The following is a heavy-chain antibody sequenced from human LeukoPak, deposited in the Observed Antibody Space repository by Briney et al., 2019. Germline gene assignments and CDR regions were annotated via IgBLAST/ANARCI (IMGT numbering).Heavy chain of an antibody. CDR1: GFTFSSYA. D-gene: IGHD1-1*01. J-gene: IGHJ4*02. CDR2: ISSSSSYI. CDR3: ARGYNWNYGGDY. Sequence: PGRSLRLSCAASGFTFSSYAMSWVRQAPGKGLEWVSSISSSSSYIYYADSVKGRFTISRDNAKNSLYLQMNSLRAEDTAVYYCARGYNWNYGGDYWGQGTLVTVSS. V-gene: IGHV3-21*01.